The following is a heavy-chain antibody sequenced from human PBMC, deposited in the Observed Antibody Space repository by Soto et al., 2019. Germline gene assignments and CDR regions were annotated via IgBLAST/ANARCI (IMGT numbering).Heavy chain of an antibody. Sequence: PGGSLRLSCAASEFPFSGYALTWIRQSPGKGLEWVSSISGSGDARYIADSVKGRYTISRDKSKNPLYLQMTSLSAEDTALYYCAKDRQSPVIGIFDFWGRGTLVTVSS. J-gene: IGHJ5*01. D-gene: IGHD2-21*01. CDR3: AKDRQSPVIGIFDF. CDR1: EFPFSGYA. CDR2: ISGSGDAR. V-gene: IGHV3-23*01.